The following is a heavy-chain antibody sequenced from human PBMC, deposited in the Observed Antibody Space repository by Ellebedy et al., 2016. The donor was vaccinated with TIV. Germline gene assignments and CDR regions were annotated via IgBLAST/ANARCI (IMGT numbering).Heavy chain of an antibody. J-gene: IGHJ5*02. CDR1: GYTFTGYY. V-gene: IGHV1-2*02. CDR3: ARDLVVAATLFYNWFDP. D-gene: IGHD2-15*01. CDR2: INPNSGGT. Sequence: AASVKVSCKASGYTFTGYYIHWVRQAPGQGLEWMGWINPNSGGTNYAQKFQGRVTMTRDTSISTAYMELSRLRSDDTAVYYCARDLVVAATLFYNWFDPWGQGTLVTVSS.